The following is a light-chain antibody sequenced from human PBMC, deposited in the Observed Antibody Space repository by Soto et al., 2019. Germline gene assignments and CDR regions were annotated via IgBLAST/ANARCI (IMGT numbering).Light chain of an antibody. CDR3: SSYTTSNTRQIV. Sequence: QSALTQPASVSRSPGQSITISCTGTSSDVVGYNYVSWYQHHPGKAPKLMIFDVSNRPSGVSNRFSGSKSGNTASLTISGLQPEDEADYYCSSYTTSNTRQIVFGTGTKVTVL. CDR2: DVS. CDR1: SSDVVGYNY. V-gene: IGLV2-14*03. J-gene: IGLJ1*01.